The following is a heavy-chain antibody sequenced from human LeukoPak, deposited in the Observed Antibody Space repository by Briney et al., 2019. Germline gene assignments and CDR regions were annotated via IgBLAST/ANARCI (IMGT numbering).Heavy chain of an antibody. V-gene: IGHV3-48*01. CDR2: ISGSSSTI. D-gene: IGHD3-22*01. Sequence: GGSLRLSCAASGFTFSSYSMNWVRQAPGKGLEWVSYISGSSSTIHYADSVKGRFTISRHNSKNTLYLQMNSLRAEDTAMYYCARESGLLGDYWGQGTLVTVSS. J-gene: IGHJ4*02. CDR3: ARESGLLGDY. CDR1: GFTFSSYS.